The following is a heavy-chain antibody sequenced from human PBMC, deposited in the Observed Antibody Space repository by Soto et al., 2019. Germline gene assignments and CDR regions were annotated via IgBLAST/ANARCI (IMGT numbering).Heavy chain of an antibody. V-gene: IGHV4-59*01. CDR1: GGSISSYY. CDR2: IYYSGST. CDR3: ARVWGGAFDI. J-gene: IGHJ3*02. Sequence: ASETLSLTCPVSGGSISSYYWSWIRQPPGKGLEWIGYIYYSGSTNYNPSLKSRVTISVDTSKNQFSLKLSSVTAADTAVYYCARVWGGAFDIWGQGTMVTVSS. D-gene: IGHD3-10*01.